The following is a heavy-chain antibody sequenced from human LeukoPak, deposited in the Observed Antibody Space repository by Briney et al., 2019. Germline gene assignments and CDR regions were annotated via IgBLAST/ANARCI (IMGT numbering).Heavy chain of an antibody. J-gene: IGHJ3*02. D-gene: IGHD2-2*01. CDR3: ARGDIVVVPAAMSVGAFDI. V-gene: IGHV4-30-2*01. CDR1: GGSISSGGYS. CDR2: IYHSGST. Sequence: SETLSLTCAVPGGSISSGGYSWSWLRQPPGKGLEWIGYIYHSGSTYYNPSLKSRVTISVDRSKNQFSLKLSSVTAADTAVYYCARGDIVVVPAAMSVGAFDIWGQGTMVTVSS.